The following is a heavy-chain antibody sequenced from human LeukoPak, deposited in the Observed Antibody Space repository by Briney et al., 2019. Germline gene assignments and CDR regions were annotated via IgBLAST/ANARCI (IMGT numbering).Heavy chain of an antibody. CDR3: ARGGYYYDSSGYSHLPDY. CDR1: GFTVSSNY. V-gene: IGHV3-53*01. J-gene: IGHJ4*02. CDR2: IYSGGST. D-gene: IGHD3-22*01. Sequence: GGSLRLSCAASGFTVSSNYMSWVRQAPGKGLEWVSVIYSGGSTYYADSVKGRFTISRDNSKNTLYLQMNSLRAEDTAVYYCARGGYYYDSSGYSHLPDYWGQGTLVTVSA.